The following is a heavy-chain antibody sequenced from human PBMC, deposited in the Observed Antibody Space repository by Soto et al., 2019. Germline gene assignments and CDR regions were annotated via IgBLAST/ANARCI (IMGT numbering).Heavy chain of an antibody. D-gene: IGHD4-17*01. CDR1: GFTFSSYG. CDR2: ISYDGSNK. V-gene: IGHV3-30*18. J-gene: IGHJ3*02. Sequence: QVQLVESGGGVVQPGRSLRLSCAASGFTFSSYGMHWVRQAPGKGLEWVAVISYDGSNKYYADSVKGRFTISRDNSKNTLYLQMNSLRAEDTAVYYCAKGDYGGTDAFDIWGQGTMVTVSS. CDR3: AKGDYGGTDAFDI.